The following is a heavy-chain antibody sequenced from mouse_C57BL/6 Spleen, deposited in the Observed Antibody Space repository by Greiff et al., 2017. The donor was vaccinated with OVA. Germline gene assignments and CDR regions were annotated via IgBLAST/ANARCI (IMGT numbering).Heavy chain of an antibody. Sequence: QVHVKQSGAELVKPGASVKLSCKASGYTFTEYTIHWVKQRSGQGLEWIGWFYPGSGSIKYNEKFKDKATLTADKSSSTVYMELSRLTSEDSAVYFCARHEERGTAQATYAMDYWGQGTSVTVSS. D-gene: IGHD3-2*02. CDR3: ARHEERGTAQATYAMDY. V-gene: IGHV1-62-2*01. CDR2: FYPGSGSI. J-gene: IGHJ4*01. CDR1: GYTFTEYT.